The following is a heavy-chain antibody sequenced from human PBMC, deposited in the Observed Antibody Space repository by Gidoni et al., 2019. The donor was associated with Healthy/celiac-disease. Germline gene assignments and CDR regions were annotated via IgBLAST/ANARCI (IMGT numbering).Heavy chain of an antibody. CDR1: GGSISSSSYD. Sequence: QLQLQESGPGLVKPSENLSLTCTVSGGSISSSSYDWGWIRQPPGKGLEWIGSIYYIGSTYYNPSLKSRVTISVDTSKNQFSLKLSSVTAADTAVYYCARKSDDYGDGYYFDYWGQGTLVTVSS. CDR3: ARKSDDYGDGYYFDY. CDR2: IYYIGST. J-gene: IGHJ4*02. V-gene: IGHV4-39*01. D-gene: IGHD4-17*01.